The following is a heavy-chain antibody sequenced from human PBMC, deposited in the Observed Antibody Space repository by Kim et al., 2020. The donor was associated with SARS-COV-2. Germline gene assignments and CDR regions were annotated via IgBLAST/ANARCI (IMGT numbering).Heavy chain of an antibody. V-gene: IGHV1-2*02. J-gene: IGHJ6*01. CDR2: INPNSGGT. CDR3: ARERSNVLLWFGELWVSQCGRVV. Sequence: ASVKVSCKASGYTFTGYYMHWVRQAPGQGLEWMGWINPNSGGTNYAQKFQGRVTMTRDTSISNAYMELSRLRSDDTAVYYCARERSNVLLWFGELWVSQCGRVVWGQGTTDTVSS. D-gene: IGHD3-10*01. CDR1: GYTFTGYY.